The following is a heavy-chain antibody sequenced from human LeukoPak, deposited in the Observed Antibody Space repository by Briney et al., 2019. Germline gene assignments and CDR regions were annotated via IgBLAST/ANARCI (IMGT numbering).Heavy chain of an antibody. V-gene: IGHV4-39*07. J-gene: IGHJ6*03. D-gene: IGHD6-13*01. CDR1: GGSISSSSYY. CDR2: IYYSGSN. Sequence: SETLSLTCTVSGGSISSSSYYWGWIPPPPGKGLEWIGSIYYSGSNYYNPSLNRRATISVDTSKNQFSLKLSSVTAAATAVYYCARVGSRSKVLYDYYYIDVWGKGTTVTVSS. CDR3: ARVGSRSKVLYDYYYIDV.